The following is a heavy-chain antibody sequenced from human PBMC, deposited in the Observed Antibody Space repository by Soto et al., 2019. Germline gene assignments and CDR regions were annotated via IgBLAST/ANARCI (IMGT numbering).Heavy chain of an antibody. CDR1: GYTFTSYY. CDR3: ARDKRGGYRYGYPYGFDF. J-gene: IGHJ4*02. CDR2: INPSGGST. D-gene: IGHD5-18*01. Sequence: ASVNVFCRASGYTFTSYYMHWVRQAPGQWLELMGIINPSGGSTRYAQKFQGRVTMTRDTSTSTVYMELSSLRYEDTAVYYCARDKRGGYRYGYPYGFDFWGQGTVVNVSS. V-gene: IGHV1-46*01.